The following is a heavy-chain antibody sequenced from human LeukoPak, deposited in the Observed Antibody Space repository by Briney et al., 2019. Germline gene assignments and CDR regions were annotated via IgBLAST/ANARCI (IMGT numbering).Heavy chain of an antibody. D-gene: IGHD2-2*02. V-gene: IGHV4-4*07. CDR3: ARLLRGSYCSSTSCYTDLRARSSFDY. CDR1: GGSISSYY. Sequence: PSETLSLTCTVSGGSISSYYWSWIRQPAGKGLEWIGRIYTSGSTNYNPSLKSRVTISVDTSKNQFSLKLSSVTAADTAVYYCARLLRGSYCSSTSCYTDLRARSSFDYWGQGTLVTVSS. J-gene: IGHJ4*02. CDR2: IYTSGST.